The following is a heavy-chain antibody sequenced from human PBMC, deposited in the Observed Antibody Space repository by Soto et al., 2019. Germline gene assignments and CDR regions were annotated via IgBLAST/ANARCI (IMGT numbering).Heavy chain of an antibody. D-gene: IGHD2-2*02. J-gene: IGHJ6*02. CDR3: ARFVRSCSGTTCYTRADV. CDR1: GGSMSSYY. Sequence: XGTLYITCSVSGGSMSSYYWSGIRQSSGKGLEWIGRIHSSGSTNYNPSLKSRVTMSVDTSKNQFSLKLRSVTAADTAGYFCARFVRSCSGTTCYTRADVLGQGVTVT. CDR2: IHSSGST. V-gene: IGHV4-4*07.